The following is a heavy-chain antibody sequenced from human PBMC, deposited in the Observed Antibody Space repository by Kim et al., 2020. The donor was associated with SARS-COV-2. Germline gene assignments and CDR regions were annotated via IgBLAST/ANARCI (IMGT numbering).Heavy chain of an antibody. J-gene: IGHJ4*02. D-gene: IGHD2-21*01. Sequence: KTKFAQQFQGRVTFTRDTSANTASMERSSLGSEDTALYYCARDLFPPGFDYWGQGTLVAVSS. CDR2: KT. CDR3: ARDLFPPGFDY. V-gene: IGHV1-3*01.